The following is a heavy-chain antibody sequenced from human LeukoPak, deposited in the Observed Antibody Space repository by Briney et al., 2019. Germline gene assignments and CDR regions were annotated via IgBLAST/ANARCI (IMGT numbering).Heavy chain of an antibody. CDR3: ARYSSSSGAFDY. V-gene: IGHV4-30-4*01. CDR2: IYYSGTT. CDR1: GASISSGDDY. Sequence: SQTLSLTCTVSGASISSGDDYWSWIRQPPGKGLEWIGYIYYSGTTYYNPSLKSRVTISVDTSKNQFSLKVSSVTAADTAVYYCARYSSSSGAFDYWGQGTLVTASS. D-gene: IGHD6-6*01. J-gene: IGHJ4*02.